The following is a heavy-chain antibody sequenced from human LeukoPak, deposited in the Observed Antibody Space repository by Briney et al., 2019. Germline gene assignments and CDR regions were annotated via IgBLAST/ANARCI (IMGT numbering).Heavy chain of an antibody. D-gene: IGHD6-19*01. V-gene: IGHV6-1*01. Sequence: SQTLSLTCAISGDSVSSNSAAWNWIRQSPSRGLEWLGRTYYRSKWYNDYAVSVKSRITINPDTSKNQFSLQLNSVTPEDTAVYYCARTCPHSSGWYGSRVHFDYWGQGTLVTVSS. CDR1: GDSVSSNSAA. CDR2: TYYRSKWYN. J-gene: IGHJ4*02. CDR3: ARTCPHSSGWYGSRVHFDY.